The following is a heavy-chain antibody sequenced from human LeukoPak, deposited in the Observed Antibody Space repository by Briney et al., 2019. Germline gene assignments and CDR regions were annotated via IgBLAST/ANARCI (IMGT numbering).Heavy chain of an antibody. J-gene: IGHJ4*02. Sequence: PGGSLRLSCAASGFPFSAYWMLWARQAPGKGLVWVSRITSDGATSYADSVKGRFTISRENAKNTLCLQLNSLRAEDTAVYYCARIDWVTDFWGQGTLVTVSS. CDR1: GFPFSAYW. V-gene: IGHV3-74*01. D-gene: IGHD2-21*01. CDR2: ITSDGAT. CDR3: ARIDWVTDF.